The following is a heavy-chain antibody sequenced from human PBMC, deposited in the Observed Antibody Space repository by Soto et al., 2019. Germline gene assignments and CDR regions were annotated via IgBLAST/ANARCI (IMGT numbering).Heavy chain of an antibody. J-gene: IGHJ6*02. CDR3: ARDRTVTTTAFYYYYGMDV. V-gene: IGHV1-18*01. CDR1: GYTNTSYG. Sequence: ASVKVSCKTSGYTNTSYGISWVRQANRQGLEWMGWISAYNGNTNYAQKLQGRVTMTTDTSTSTAYMELRSLRSDDTAVYYCARDRTVTTTAFYYYYGMDVWGQGTTVTVSS. CDR2: ISAYNGNT. D-gene: IGHD4-17*01.